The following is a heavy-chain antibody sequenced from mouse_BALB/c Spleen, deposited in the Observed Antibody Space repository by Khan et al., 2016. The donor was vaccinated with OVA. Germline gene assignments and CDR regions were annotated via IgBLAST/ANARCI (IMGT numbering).Heavy chain of an antibody. CDR1: GFTFSNYG. CDR2: ISSGGSYT. V-gene: IGHV5-9-3*01. D-gene: IGHD2-3*01. CDR3: AITPGYYRSGYFDY. Sequence: EVELVESGGGFVKPGGSLKLSCAASGFTFSNYGLSWVRQTPEKRLEWVATISSGGSYTYYPDSVQGRFTISRDNAENTLYLQMSSLRSEDTAMYYWAITPGYYRSGYFDYWGQGTTRTVSS. J-gene: IGHJ2*01.